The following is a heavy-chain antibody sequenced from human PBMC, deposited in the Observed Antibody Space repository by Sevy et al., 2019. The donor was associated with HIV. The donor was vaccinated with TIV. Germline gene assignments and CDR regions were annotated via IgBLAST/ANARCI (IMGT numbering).Heavy chain of an antibody. CDR3: ARVGSSSWYGSGCLDP. CDR2: IYTSGST. V-gene: IGHV4-61*09. J-gene: IGHJ5*02. CDR1: GGSISSGSLY. Sequence: SETLSLTCTVSGGSISSGSLYWSWIRQPAGKGLEWFGHIYTSGSTNYNPSLRSRVTMSVDTSKNQFSLQLSTGTAADTAVYYCARVGSSSWYGSGCLDPWGQGTLVTVSS. D-gene: IGHD6-13*01.